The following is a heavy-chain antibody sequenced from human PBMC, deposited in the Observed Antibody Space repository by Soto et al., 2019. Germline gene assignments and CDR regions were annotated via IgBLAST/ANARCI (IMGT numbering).Heavy chain of an antibody. CDR2: ISAHNGNT. J-gene: IGHJ4*02. Sequence: QVHLVQSGAEVKKPGASVKVSCQGSGYAFTTYGITCVRQAPGQGLEWMGWISAHNGNTNYAQKLQGRVTVTRDTSTSTAYTELRSLRYDGAAVYYCARGRDGDYWGQGALVTVS. CDR1: GYAFTTYG. V-gene: IGHV1-18*01. D-gene: IGHD6-6*01. CDR3: ARGRDGDY.